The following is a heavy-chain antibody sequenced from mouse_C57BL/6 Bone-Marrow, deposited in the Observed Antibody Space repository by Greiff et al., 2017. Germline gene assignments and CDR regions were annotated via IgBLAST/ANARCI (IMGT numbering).Heavy chain of an antibody. CDR2: IDPENGDT. Sequence: QSGAELVRPGASVKLSCTASGFNIKDDYMHWVKQRPEQGLEWIGWIDPENGDTEYASKFQGKATITADTSSNTAYLQLSSLTSEDTAVYYCTPLYYYGSSYDYWGQGTTLTGSS. CDR3: TPLYYYGSSYDY. D-gene: IGHD1-1*01. V-gene: IGHV14-4*01. CDR1: GFNIKDDY. J-gene: IGHJ2*01.